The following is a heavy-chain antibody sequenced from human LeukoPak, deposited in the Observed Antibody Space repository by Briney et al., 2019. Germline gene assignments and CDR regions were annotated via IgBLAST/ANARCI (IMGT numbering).Heavy chain of an antibody. D-gene: IGHD4-23*01. Sequence: SETLSLTCAVDGGSFSGYYWSWIRQPPGKGLDWIGEINHSGSTNYNPSLKSRVTILVDTSKNQFSLKLSSVTAADTAVYYCARDRYGGNSGEFDYWGQGTLVTVSS. V-gene: IGHV4-34*01. CDR2: INHSGST. J-gene: IGHJ4*02. CDR1: GGSFSGYY. CDR3: ARDRYGGNSGEFDY.